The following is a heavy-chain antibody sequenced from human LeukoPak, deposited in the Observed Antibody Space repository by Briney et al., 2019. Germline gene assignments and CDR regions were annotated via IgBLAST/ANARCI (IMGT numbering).Heavy chain of an antibody. D-gene: IGHD6-13*01. J-gene: IGHJ1*01. V-gene: IGHV3-30*02. CDR1: GFTFSSYA. Sequence: PGGSLRLSCAASGFTFSSYAMSWVRQAPGKGLEWVAFIRYDGSNKYYADSVKGRFTISRDNSKNTLYLQMNSLRAEDTAVYYCAKDPSAAGRNEYFQHWGQGTLVTVSS. CDR2: IRYDGSNK. CDR3: AKDPSAAGRNEYFQH.